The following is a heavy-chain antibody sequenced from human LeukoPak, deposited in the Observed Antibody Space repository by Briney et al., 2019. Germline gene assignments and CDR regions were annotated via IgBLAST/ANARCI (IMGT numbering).Heavy chain of an antibody. J-gene: IGHJ6*02. Sequence: ASVKVSCKASGYTFTGYYMHWVRQAPGQGLEWMGWINPNSGGTNYAQKFQGWVTMTRDTSISTAYMELSRLRSDDTAVYYCARGAQVPAAIRYYYYYGMDVWGQGTTVTVSS. CDR3: ARGAQVPAAIRYYYYYGMDV. CDR2: INPNSGGT. D-gene: IGHD2-2*01. CDR1: GYTFTGYY. V-gene: IGHV1-2*04.